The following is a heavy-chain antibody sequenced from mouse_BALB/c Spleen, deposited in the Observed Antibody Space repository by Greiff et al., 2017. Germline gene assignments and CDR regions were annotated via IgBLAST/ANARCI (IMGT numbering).Heavy chain of an antibody. CDR3: ARIYYYGSSYDAMDY. Sequence: DVKLQESGPGLVKPSQSLSLTCTVTGYSITSDYAWNWIRQFPGNKLEWMGYISYSGSTSYNPSLKSRISITRDTSKNQFFLQLNSVTTEDTATYYCARIYYYGSSYDAMDYWGQGTSVTVSS. J-gene: IGHJ4*01. D-gene: IGHD1-1*01. CDR2: ISYSGST. V-gene: IGHV3-2*02. CDR1: GYSITSDYA.